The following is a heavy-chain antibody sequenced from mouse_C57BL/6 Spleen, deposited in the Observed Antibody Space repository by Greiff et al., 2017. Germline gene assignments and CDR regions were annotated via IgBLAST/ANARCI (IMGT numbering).Heavy chain of an antibody. V-gene: IGHV5-17*01. CDR2: ISSGSSTI. D-gene: IGHD1-1*01. Sequence: EVKLVESGGGLVKPGGSLKLSCAASGFTFSDYGMHWVRQAPEKGLEWVAYISSGSSTIYYADTVKGRFTISRDNAKNTLFLQMTSLRSEDTAMYYCARSYVLGEGPCFAYWGQGTLVTVSA. J-gene: IGHJ3*01. CDR1: GFTFSDYG. CDR3: ARSYVLGEGPCFAY.